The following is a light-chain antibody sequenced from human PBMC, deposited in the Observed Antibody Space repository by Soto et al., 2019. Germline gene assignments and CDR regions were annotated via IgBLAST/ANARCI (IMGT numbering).Light chain of an antibody. V-gene: IGLV2-11*01. CDR2: HVS. CDR3: CTDAGSYKV. J-gene: IGLJ1*01. CDR1: SSDVGAYDY. Sequence: QSARTQPRSVSGSPGQSVTISCTGSSSDVGAYDYVSWYQQHPGKAPKLLIYHVSKRPSGVPDRFSGSKSGNTASLTISGLQAEDEADYYCCTDAGSYKVFGIGTKVTV.